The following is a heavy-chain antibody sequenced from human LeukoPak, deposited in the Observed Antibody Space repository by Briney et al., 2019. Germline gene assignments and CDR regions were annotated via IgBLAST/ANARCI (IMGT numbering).Heavy chain of an antibody. CDR3: AREDGWREKRPTTYDY. V-gene: IGHV1-8*01. Sequence: ASVKVSCKASGYTFTSYDINWVRQATGQGLKWMGWMNPNSGNTGYAQKFQGRVTMTRNTSISTAYMELSSLRSEDTAVYYCAREDGWREKRPTTYDYWGQGTLVTVSS. CDR1: GYTFTSYD. J-gene: IGHJ4*02. D-gene: IGHD5-24*01. CDR2: MNPNSGNT.